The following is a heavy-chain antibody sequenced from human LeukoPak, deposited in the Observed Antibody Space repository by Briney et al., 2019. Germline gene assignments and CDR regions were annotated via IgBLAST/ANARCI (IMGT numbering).Heavy chain of an antibody. CDR1: GFTFSSYA. CDR3: AKENKRLERPYFDY. CDR2: ISGSGGNT. J-gene: IGHJ4*02. V-gene: IGHV3-23*01. D-gene: IGHD1-1*01. Sequence: GGSLRLSCAASGFTFSSYAMSWVRQAPGKGLEWVSGISGSGGNTYYADSVKGRFTISRDSSKNTLYLQMNSLRAEDTAVYYCAKENKRLERPYFDYWGQGTLVTVSS.